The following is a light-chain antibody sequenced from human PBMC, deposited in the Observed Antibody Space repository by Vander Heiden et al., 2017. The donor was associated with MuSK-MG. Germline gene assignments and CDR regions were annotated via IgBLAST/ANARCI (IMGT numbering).Light chain of an antibody. CDR2: WAS. Sequence: DIVMTQSPDSLAVSLGERATINCKSSQSVLYSSNNKNYLAWYQHKPGQPPKLLIYWASTRESGVHDRFSGSGSGTDFTLTISSLQAEDVAVYYCQQYYSAPWTFGQGTKVEIK. J-gene: IGKJ1*01. CDR1: QSVLYSSNNKNY. V-gene: IGKV4-1*01. CDR3: QQYYSAPWT.